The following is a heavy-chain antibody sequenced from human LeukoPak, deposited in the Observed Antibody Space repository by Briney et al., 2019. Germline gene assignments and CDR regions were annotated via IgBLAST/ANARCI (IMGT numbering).Heavy chain of an antibody. J-gene: IGHJ4*02. CDR1: GGSISSYY. D-gene: IGHD3-22*01. Sequence: SETLSLTCTGSGGSISSYYWSWIRQPPGKGLEWIGYIYYSGSTNYNPSLKSRVTISVDTSKNQFSLKLSSVTAADTAVYYCARSNGYYYDSSGSELDYWGQGTLVTVSS. CDR2: IYYSGST. V-gene: IGHV4-59*01. CDR3: ARSNGYYYDSSGSELDY.